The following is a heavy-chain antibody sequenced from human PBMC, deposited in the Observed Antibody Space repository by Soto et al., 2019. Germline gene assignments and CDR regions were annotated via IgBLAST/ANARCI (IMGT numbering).Heavy chain of an antibody. V-gene: IGHV4-59*01. CDR2: IHYSGST. D-gene: IGHD3-22*01. Sequence: SETLSLTCAVYGGSINNYYWSWIRQSPGKGLEWIGYIHYSGSTKYNPSLKSRVSMSVDTSRNQFSLNLNSVTAADTAVYFCARDGSHCVTMSCPGAWFDPWGQGTLVTVSS. CDR3: ARDGSHCVTMSCPGAWFDP. CDR1: GGSINNYY. J-gene: IGHJ5*02.